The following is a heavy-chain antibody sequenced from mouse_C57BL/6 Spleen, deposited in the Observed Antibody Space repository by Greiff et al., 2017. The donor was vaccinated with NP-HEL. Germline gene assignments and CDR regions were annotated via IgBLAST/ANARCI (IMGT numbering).Heavy chain of an antibody. CDR1: GYTFTDYY. V-gene: IGHV1-26*01. D-gene: IGHD1-1*01. J-gene: IGHJ1*03. CDR2: INPNNGGT. Sequence: VQLQQSGPELVKPGASVKISCKASGYTFTDYYMNWVKQSHGKSLEWIGDINPNNGGTSYNQKFKGKATLTVDKSSSTAYMELRSLTSEDSAVYYCARRITTVVDPYFDVWGTGTTVTVSS. CDR3: ARRITTVVDPYFDV.